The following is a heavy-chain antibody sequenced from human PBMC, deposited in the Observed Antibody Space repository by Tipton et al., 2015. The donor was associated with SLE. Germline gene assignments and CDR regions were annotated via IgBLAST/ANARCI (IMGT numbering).Heavy chain of an antibody. V-gene: IGHV4-61*08. CDR3: ARVYSSSHPDV. CDR1: GGSVSSGDNY. Sequence: TLSLTCTVSGGSVSSGDNYWSWIRQHPGKGLEWIGYIYYSGSTNYNPSLKSRVTISVDTSKNQFSLKLSSVTAADTAVYYCARVYSSSHPDVWGKGTTVTVSS. D-gene: IGHD6-13*01. J-gene: IGHJ6*04. CDR2: IYYSGST.